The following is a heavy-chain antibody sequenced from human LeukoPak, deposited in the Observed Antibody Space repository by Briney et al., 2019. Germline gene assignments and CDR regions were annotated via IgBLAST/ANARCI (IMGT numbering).Heavy chain of an antibody. CDR1: GYSFTSYD. J-gene: IGHJ4*02. CDR2: MNPNSYKT. CDR3: TRGNNGNDY. D-gene: IGHD1/OR15-1a*01. V-gene: IGHV1-8*01. Sequence: ASVKVSCKASGYSFTSYDINWVRQAPGQGLEWMGYMNPNSYKTGYAQKFQGRVTMTRNTSISTAYMELSSLRSEDTAVYYCTRGNNGNDYWGQGTLVTVSS.